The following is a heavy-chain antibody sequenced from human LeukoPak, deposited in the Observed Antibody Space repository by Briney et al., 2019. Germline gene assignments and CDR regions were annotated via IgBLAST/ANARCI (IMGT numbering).Heavy chain of an antibody. D-gene: IGHD2-15*01. J-gene: IGHJ6*02. CDR3: ARQGCSGGSCYPPTYYYGMDV. CDR2: IYPGDSAT. V-gene: IGHV5-51*01. Sequence: GESLKISCKGSGYRFTTYWIGWVRQMPGKGLEWMGIIYPGDSATRYSPSFQGQVTISADKSISTAYLRWSSLKASDTAIYYCARQGCSGGSCYPPTYYYGMDVWGQGTTVTVSS. CDR1: GYRFTTYW.